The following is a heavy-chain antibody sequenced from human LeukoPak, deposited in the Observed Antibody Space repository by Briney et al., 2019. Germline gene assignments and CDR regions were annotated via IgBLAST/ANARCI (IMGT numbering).Heavy chain of an antibody. J-gene: IGHJ6*03. CDR3: ARASAYYYGSGSYYNGDYYYMDV. Sequence: GGSLRLSCAASGFTFTNYNMHWVRQAPGKGLEWVSSISSSSNYIYYADSLKGRFTISRDNAKNSLYLQMNSLRAEDTAVYYCARASAYYYGSGSYYNGDYYYMDVWGKGTTVTISS. CDR2: ISSSSNYI. V-gene: IGHV3-21*01. D-gene: IGHD3-10*01. CDR1: GFTFTNYN.